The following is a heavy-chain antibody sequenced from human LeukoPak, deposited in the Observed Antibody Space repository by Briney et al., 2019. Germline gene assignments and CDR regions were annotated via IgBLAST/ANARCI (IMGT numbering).Heavy chain of an antibody. J-gene: IGHJ4*02. CDR2: ISSNGDNT. CDR1: GFTFSTYV. Sequence: GGSLRFSCSVSGFTFSTYVMHWVRQAPGKGLEYVSAISSNGDNTYYADSVKGRFTISRDNSKNTLYLQMSSLRADDTAVYYCVRGTGYWGQGTLVTVSS. V-gene: IGHV3-64D*06. CDR3: VRGTGY.